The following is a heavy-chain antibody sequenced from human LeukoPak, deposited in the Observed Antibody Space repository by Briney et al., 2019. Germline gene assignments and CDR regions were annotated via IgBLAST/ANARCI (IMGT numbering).Heavy chain of an antibody. Sequence: SETLSLTCSVSGGSISGYYWTWIRQPAGKGLEWIGRVYTSGGTHYNPSPKTRLTMSVDTSKNQFSLKLSSVTAADTAVYYCARLITGTTTAFDIWGQGTMVTVSS. D-gene: IGHD1-7*01. J-gene: IGHJ3*02. CDR3: ARLITGTTTAFDI. CDR1: GGSISGYY. CDR2: VYTSGGT. V-gene: IGHV4-4*07.